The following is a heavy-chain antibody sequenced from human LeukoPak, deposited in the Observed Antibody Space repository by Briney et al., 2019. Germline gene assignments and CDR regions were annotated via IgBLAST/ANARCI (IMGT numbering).Heavy chain of an antibody. V-gene: IGHV1-8*02. CDR1: GYTFTSYG. CDR2: MNPNSGNT. J-gene: IGHJ6*02. Sequence: GASVKVSCKASGYTFTSYGISWVRQAPGQGLEWMGWMNPNSGNTGYAQKFQGRVTMTRNTSISTAYMELSSLRSEDTAVYYCARTGYSSGWYRGYGMDVWGQGTTVTVSS. D-gene: IGHD6-19*01. CDR3: ARTGYSSGWYRGYGMDV.